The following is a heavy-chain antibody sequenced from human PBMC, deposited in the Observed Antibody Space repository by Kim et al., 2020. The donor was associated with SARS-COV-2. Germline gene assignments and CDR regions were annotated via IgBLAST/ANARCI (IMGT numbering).Heavy chain of an antibody. V-gene: IGHV4-59*13. CDR3: ARALLWFGESPGYYYYYGMDV. D-gene: IGHD3-10*01. CDR1: GGSISSYY. J-gene: IGHJ6*02. CDR2: IYYSGST. Sequence: SETLSLTCTVSGGSISSYYWSWIRQPPGKGLEWIGYIYYSGSTNYNPSLKSRVTISVDTSKNQFSLKLSSVTAADTAVYYCARALLWFGESPGYYYYYGMDVWGQGTTVTVSS.